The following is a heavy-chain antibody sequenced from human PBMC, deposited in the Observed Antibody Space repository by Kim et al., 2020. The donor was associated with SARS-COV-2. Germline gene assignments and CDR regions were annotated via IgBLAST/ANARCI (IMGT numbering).Heavy chain of an antibody. CDR1: GFTFKNYA. J-gene: IGHJ4*02. D-gene: IGHD3-10*01. Sequence: GGSLRLSGVASGFTFKNYALSWVRQVPGKGLEWLSSISAGADAIYYADSVKGQFTISRDNSRNTLYLQMYSLRGEDTAVYYCAKGWVFGELLNSWGQGTLVTVSS. CDR3: AKGWVFGELLNS. CDR2: ISAGADAI. V-gene: IGHV3-23*01.